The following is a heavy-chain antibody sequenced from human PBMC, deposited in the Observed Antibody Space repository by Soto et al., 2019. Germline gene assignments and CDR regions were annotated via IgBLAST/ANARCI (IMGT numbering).Heavy chain of an antibody. D-gene: IGHD4-17*01. V-gene: IGHV4-39*01. CDR1: GGSVSSDSYN. CDR3: ARFYGNACDI. CDR2: IYYSGST. Sequence: QLQLQESGPGLVKPSETLSLTCTVSGGSVSSDSYNWDWIRQPPGKGLEWIGTIYYSGSTDYNPSLTSRVTISEDTSNNQFSMKVNSVTAADTAVNYGARFYGNACDIWGRGATVTVS. J-gene: IGHJ3*02.